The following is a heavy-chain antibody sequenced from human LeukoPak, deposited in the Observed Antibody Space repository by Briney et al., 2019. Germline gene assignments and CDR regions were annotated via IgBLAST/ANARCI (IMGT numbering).Heavy chain of an antibody. V-gene: IGHV3-23*01. J-gene: IGHJ4*02. CDR1: GFTFNNYN. CDR3: TKKKGYDILTGYDY. Sequence: GGSLRLSCAASGFTFNNYNMNWVRQAPGKGLEWVSAISGSGGSTYYADSVKGRFTISRDNSKNTLYLQMNSLRAEDTAVYYCTKKKGYDILTGYDYWGQGTLVTVSS. CDR2: ISGSGGST. D-gene: IGHD3-9*01.